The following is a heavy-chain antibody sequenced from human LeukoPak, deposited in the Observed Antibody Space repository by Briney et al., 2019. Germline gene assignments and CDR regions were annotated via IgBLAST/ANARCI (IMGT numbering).Heavy chain of an antibody. CDR3: ARGDTAFDY. Sequence: SETLSLTCSVSGVSVSSSSYYWGWIRQTPGKGLEWIGSIYYGGITYYNPSLKSRVTISVDTSKNQFSLKLSSVTAADTAVYYCARGDTAFDYWGQGTLVTVSS. CDR1: GVSVSSSSYY. V-gene: IGHV4-39*07. CDR2: IYYGGIT. J-gene: IGHJ4*02. D-gene: IGHD5-18*01.